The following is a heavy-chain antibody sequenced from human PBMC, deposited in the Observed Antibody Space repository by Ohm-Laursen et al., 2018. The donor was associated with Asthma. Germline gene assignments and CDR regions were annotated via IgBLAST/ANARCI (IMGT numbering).Heavy chain of an antibody. V-gene: IGHV3-33*08. CDR2: IWYGGSNK. J-gene: IGHJ4*02. CDR3: ARWEYSSGWYGY. Sequence: SLRLSCAASGFTFTSYDMYWVRQAPGKGLEFVAVIWYGGSNKYYADSVKGRFTISRDIAKNSLYLQMNSLRAEDTAVYYCARWEYSSGWYGYWGQGTLVTVSS. CDR1: GFTFTSYD. D-gene: IGHD6-19*01.